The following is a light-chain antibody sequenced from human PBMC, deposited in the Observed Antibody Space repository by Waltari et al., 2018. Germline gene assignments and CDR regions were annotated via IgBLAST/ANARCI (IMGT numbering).Light chain of an antibody. CDR2: GAS. V-gene: IGKV3-20*01. CDR3: HHYGTSPPLT. CDR1: QTFSSSY. Sequence: EIVLTQSPGTLSLSPGARATLSCRASQTFSSSYLAWYQQKPGQAPRLLIYGASTRAAGCPVRFSVGGSGTDFTLTISRLDPEDFAVYYCHHYGTSPPLTFGGGTKVEIK. J-gene: IGKJ4*01.